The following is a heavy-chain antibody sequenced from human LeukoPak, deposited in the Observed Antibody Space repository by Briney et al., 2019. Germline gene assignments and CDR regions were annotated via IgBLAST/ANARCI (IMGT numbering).Heavy chain of an antibody. Sequence: GGSLRLSCAASGFTFSTYGMNWVRQAPGKGLEWVSYISGSTGTTYYADSVKGRFTISRDNAKNSLYLQMNSLRDEDTAVYYCARELSPFDYWGQGTLVTVSP. D-gene: IGHD4/OR15-4a*01. J-gene: IGHJ4*02. V-gene: IGHV3-48*02. CDR1: GFTFSTYG. CDR3: ARELSPFDY. CDR2: ISGSTGTT.